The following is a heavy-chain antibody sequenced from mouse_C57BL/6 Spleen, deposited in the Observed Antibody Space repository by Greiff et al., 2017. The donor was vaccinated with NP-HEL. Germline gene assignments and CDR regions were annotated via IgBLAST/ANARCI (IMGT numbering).Heavy chain of an antibody. Sequence: VKLVESGAELVRPGASVTLSCKASGYTFTDYEMHWVKQTPVHGLEWIGAIDPETGGTAYNQKFKGKAILTADKSSSTAYMELRSLTSEDSAVYYCTRGTPVPYWGQGTTLTVSS. V-gene: IGHV1-15*01. J-gene: IGHJ2*01. CDR2: IDPETGGT. D-gene: IGHD3-3*01. CDR3: TRGTPVPY. CDR1: GYTFTDYE.